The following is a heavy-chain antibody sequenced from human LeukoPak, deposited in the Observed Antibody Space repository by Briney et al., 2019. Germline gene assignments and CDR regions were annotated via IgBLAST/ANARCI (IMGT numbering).Heavy chain of an antibody. J-gene: IGHJ4*02. D-gene: IGHD3-10*01. CDR2: ISGSGGST. Sequence: PGGSLRLSCAASGFTFSSYAMSWVRQAPGKGLEWVSAISGSGGSTYYADSVKGRFTISRDNSKNTLYLQMNSLRAEDTAVYYCAKGTMVRGVIITTFDYWGQGTLVTVSS. CDR3: AKGTMVRGVIITTFDY. CDR1: GFTFSSYA. V-gene: IGHV3-23*01.